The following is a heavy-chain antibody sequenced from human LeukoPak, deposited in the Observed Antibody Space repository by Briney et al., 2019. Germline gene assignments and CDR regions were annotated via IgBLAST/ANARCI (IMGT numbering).Heavy chain of an antibody. CDR2: ISVYNGDT. V-gene: IGHV1-18*01. CDR3: ARDSVACISNSCYLPDY. J-gene: IGHJ4*02. CDR1: GYTFNSYG. D-gene: IGHD2-2*01. Sequence: ASVKVSCKASGYTFNSYGISWVRQAPGQGLEWMGWISVYNGDTKYAQKLQGRVTMTIDTSTSTVYMEVRSLRSDDTAVYYCARDSVACISNSCYLPDYWGQGTLVTVSS.